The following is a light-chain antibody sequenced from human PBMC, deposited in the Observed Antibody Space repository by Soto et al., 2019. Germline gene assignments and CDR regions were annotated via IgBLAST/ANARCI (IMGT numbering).Light chain of an antibody. J-gene: IGLJ2*01. V-gene: IGLV1-40*01. CDR3: QSYDTSLSVVV. Sequence: QLVLTQPPSVSGAPGQRVTISCTGSRSNIGAGYDVHWYQQLPGTTPKLLIYANTNRPSGVPDRFSGSKSGTSASLAITGLQAEDEADYYCQSYDTSLSVVVFGGGTKVTVL. CDR2: ANT. CDR1: RSNIGAGYD.